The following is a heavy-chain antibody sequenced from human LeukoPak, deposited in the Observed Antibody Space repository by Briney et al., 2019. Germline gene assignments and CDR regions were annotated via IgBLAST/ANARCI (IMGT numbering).Heavy chain of an antibody. CDR1: GYTLTELC. J-gene: IGHJ4*02. D-gene: IGHD3-22*01. CDR3: ATLNLDYYDSSGYFGL. CDR2: FDSEDGET. V-gene: IGHV1-24*01. Sequence: ASVTVCFKVSGYTLTELCMHWVRQARGKGVAWMGGFDSEDGETIYAQKFQGRVTMTEDTSTDTAYMELSSLRSEDTAVYYCATLNLDYYDSSGYFGLRGQGTLVTVSS.